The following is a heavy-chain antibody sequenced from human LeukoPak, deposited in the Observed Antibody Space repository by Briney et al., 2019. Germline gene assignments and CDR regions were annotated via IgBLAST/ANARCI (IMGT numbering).Heavy chain of an antibody. V-gene: IGHV3-30*04. CDR1: GFTFSSYA. CDR3: ARGELAVAGTSLDY. D-gene: IGHD6-19*01. CDR2: ISYGGSNK. Sequence: GGSMRLSCAASGFTFSSYAMHWVRQAPGKGLEWVAVISYGGSNKYYADSVKGRFTISRDNSKNTLYLQMNSLRAEDTAVYYCARGELAVAGTSLDYWGQGTLVTVSS. J-gene: IGHJ4*02.